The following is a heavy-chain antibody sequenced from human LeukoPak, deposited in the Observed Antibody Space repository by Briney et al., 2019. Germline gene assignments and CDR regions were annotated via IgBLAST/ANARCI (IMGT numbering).Heavy chain of an antibody. V-gene: IGHV3-64*01. CDR1: GFTFSSYA. J-gene: IGHJ4*02. D-gene: IGHD3-9*01. Sequence: GGSLRLSCAASGFTFSSYAMHWVRRAPGKGLEYVSAISSNGGSTYYANSVKGRFTISRDNSKNTLYLQMGSLRAEDMAVYYCARGGYDILTGYKNWGQGTLVTVSS. CDR2: ISSNGGST. CDR3: ARGGYDILTGYKN.